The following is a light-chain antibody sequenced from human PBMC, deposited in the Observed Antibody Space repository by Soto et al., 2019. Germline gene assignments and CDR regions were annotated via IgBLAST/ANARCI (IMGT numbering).Light chain of an antibody. CDR3: QSYDSSLRGVV. V-gene: IGLV1-40*01. CDR2: GNS. Sequence: QSALTQPPSVSGAPGQRVPISCTGSSSNIGAGYDVHWYQQLPGTAPKLLIYGNSNRPSGVPDRFSGSKSGTSASLAITGLQAEDEADYYCQSYDSSLRGVVFVGGTKLTVL. CDR1: SSNIGAGYD. J-gene: IGLJ2*01.